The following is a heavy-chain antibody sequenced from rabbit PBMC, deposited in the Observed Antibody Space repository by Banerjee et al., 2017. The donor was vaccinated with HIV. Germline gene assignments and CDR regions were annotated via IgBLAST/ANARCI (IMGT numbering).Heavy chain of an antibody. V-gene: IGHV1S40*01. J-gene: IGHJ4*01. Sequence: QSLEESGGDLVKPGASLTLTCKASGFSLSGNYYMCWVRQAPGKGPEWIGYIVYDGNIYYASWAKGRFTISKTSSTTVTLQMTSLTAADTATYFCARDLAGAIGWNFNLWGPGTLVT. CDR3: ARDLAGAIGWNFNL. CDR1: GFSLSGNYY. D-gene: IGHD4-1*01. CDR2: IVYDGNI.